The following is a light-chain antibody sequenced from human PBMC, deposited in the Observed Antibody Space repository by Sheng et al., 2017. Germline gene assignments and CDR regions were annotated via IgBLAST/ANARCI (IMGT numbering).Light chain of an antibody. CDR3: LQHGGSPYS. CDR2: ATS. CDR1: QSVSSRF. J-gene: IGKJ2*03. V-gene: IGKV3-20*01. Sequence: DILLTQSPGTLSLSPGERATLSCRASQSVSSRFFAWYQQKPGQTPRLVMYATSTRATGVPDRFSGSGSGTDFTLTISTLEPEDFAVYYCLQHGGSPYSFGQGTKLEIK.